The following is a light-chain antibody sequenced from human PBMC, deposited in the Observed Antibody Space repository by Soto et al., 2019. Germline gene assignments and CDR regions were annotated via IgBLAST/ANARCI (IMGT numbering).Light chain of an antibody. V-gene: IGKV1-13*02. J-gene: IGKJ3*01. CDR2: DAS. Sequence: ATQLTQSPSSLSASVGDRVTITCRASQGIRSALAWYQQKPGKAPKLLIYDASNSESGVPSRFSGSGSGTDFTLTISSLQPEDFATYYCQQFNSYPVTFGPGTKVDIK. CDR1: QGIRSA. CDR3: QQFNSYPVT.